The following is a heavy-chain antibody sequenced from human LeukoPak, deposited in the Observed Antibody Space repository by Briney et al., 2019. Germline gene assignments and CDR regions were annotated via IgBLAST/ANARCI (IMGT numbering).Heavy chain of an antibody. CDR2: IYYTGST. CDR3: ARGMVRGVRAYLSGFVS. V-gene: IGHV4-59*12. Sequence: SEPLSLTCTVSGGPISGYYCRWIRQPPGKGLEWIGYIYYTGSTNYNPSLKSRVTISVDTSKNQFSLKMSSVTAADTAFYYWARGMVRGVRAYLSGFVSWGEGVLVTVSP. J-gene: IGHJ5*01. CDR1: GGPISGYY. D-gene: IGHD3-10*01.